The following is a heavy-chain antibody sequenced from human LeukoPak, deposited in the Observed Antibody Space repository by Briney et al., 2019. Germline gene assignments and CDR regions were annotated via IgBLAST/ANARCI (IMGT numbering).Heavy chain of an antibody. CDR3: ARDDLAAASKSYDY. CDR2: IIPILGIA. D-gene: IGHD6-13*01. V-gene: IGHV1-69*04. Sequence: SVKVSCKASGGTFSSYAISWVRQAPGQGLEWMGRIIPILGIANYAQKFQGRVTITADKSTSTAYMELSSLRSEDTAVYYCARDDLAAASKSYDYWGQGTLVTVSS. CDR1: GGTFSSYA. J-gene: IGHJ4*02.